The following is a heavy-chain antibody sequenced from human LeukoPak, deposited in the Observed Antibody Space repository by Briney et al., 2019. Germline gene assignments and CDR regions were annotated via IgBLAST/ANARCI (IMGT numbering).Heavy chain of an antibody. CDR2: ISSSSNTI. J-gene: IGHJ6*03. D-gene: IGHD7-27*01. CDR3: ARAPIDLGRSSHDYYYYYYMDV. CDR1: GFTFSSYS. Sequence: GGSLRLSCAASGFTFSSYSMNWVRRAPGKGLEWVSYISSSSNTIYYADSVKGRFTISRDNAMNSLYLQMNSLRAEDTAVYYCARAPIDLGRSSHDYYYYYYMDVWGKGTTVTVSS. V-gene: IGHV3-48*04.